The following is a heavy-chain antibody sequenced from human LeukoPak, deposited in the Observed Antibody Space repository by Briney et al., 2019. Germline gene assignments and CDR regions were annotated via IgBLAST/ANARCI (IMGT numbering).Heavy chain of an antibody. CDR2: IKQDGSEI. CDR1: GFTFSSYW. V-gene: IGHV3-7*01. CDR3: AREGRDLDY. J-gene: IGHJ4*02. Sequence: GGSLRLSCAASGFTFSSYWMSWVRQAPGKGLEWVANIKQDGSEIHYVDSVKGRFTISRDNAKNSLYLQMNSLRADDTAVYFCAREGRDLDYWGQGALVAVSS.